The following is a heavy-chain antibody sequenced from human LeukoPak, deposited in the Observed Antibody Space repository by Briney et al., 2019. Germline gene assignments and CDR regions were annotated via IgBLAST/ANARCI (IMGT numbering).Heavy chain of an antibody. Sequence: GGSLRLSCAASGFTFSKYGMSWVRQAPGKGLEWVSAISGGDSTTKYADSVKGRFTISRDNSMDTLYLQMNSLRADDTAVYYRAKDLRSSPNYWGQGTLVTVSS. CDR3: AKDLRSSPNY. V-gene: IGHV3-23*01. J-gene: IGHJ4*02. CDR2: ISGGDSTT. D-gene: IGHD6-19*01. CDR1: GFTFSKYG.